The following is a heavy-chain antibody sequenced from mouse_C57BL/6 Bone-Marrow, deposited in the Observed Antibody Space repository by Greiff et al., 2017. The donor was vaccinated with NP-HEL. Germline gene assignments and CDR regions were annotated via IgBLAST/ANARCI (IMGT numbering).Heavy chain of an antibody. CDR3: ARPYYYGSAWFAY. Sequence: DVKLVESGGGLVQPGGSLKLSCAASGFTFSDYGMAWVRQAPRKGPEWVAFISNLAYSIYYADTVTGRFTISRENAKNTLYLEMSSLRSEDTAMYYCARPYYYGSAWFAYWGQGTLVTVSA. CDR1: GFTFSDYG. J-gene: IGHJ3*01. D-gene: IGHD1-1*01. V-gene: IGHV5-15*01. CDR2: ISNLAYSI.